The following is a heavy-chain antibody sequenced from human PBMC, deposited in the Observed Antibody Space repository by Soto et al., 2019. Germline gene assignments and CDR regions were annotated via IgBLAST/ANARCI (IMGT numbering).Heavy chain of an antibody. CDR1: GFSLSPYW. V-gene: IGHV3-74*03. D-gene: IGHD3-16*01. CDR3: ARDLGVRDY. J-gene: IGHJ4*02. Sequence: EVHLEESGGGLVQPGGSLRLSCAASGFSLSPYWMHWVRQVPGRGLEWVARLSSDGFGAAYADSVKGRFFISRDIARNTLSLQMTSLGADDAAVYYCARDLGVRDYWVRGTSVTVSS. CDR2: LSSDGFGA.